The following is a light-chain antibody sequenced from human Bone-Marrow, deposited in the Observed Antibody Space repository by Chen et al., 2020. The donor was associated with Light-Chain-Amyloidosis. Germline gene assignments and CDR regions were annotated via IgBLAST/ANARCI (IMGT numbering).Light chain of an antibody. CDR3: QVWDRSSDRPV. V-gene: IGLV3-21*02. Sequence: SYVLTQPSSVSVAPGQTATIACGGNNIGSTSVHWYQQTPGQASLLVVYDDSDRPSGIPERVSGSNSGNTATLTISRVEAGDEADYYCQVWDRSSDRPVFGGGTKLTVL. CDR2: DDS. J-gene: IGLJ3*02. CDR1: NIGSTS.